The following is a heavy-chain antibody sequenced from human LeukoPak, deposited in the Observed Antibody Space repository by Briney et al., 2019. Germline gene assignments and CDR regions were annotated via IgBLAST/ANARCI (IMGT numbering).Heavy chain of an antibody. Sequence: SVKVSCKASGFTFTSSAVQWVRQARGQRLEWIGWIVVGSGNTNYAQKFQERVTITRDMSTSTAYMELSSLRSEDTAVCYCAALPEDTAMVYTDYWGQGTLVTVSS. V-gene: IGHV1-58*01. J-gene: IGHJ4*02. CDR3: AALPEDTAMVYTDY. D-gene: IGHD5-18*01. CDR1: GFTFTSSA. CDR2: IVVGSGNT.